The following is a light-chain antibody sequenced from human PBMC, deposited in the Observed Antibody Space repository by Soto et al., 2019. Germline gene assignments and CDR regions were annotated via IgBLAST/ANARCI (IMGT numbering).Light chain of an antibody. CDR3: QSYDSSLSGWV. CDR2: GNS. V-gene: IGLV1-40*01. J-gene: IGLJ3*02. Sequence: QSVLTQPPSVSGAPGQRVTISCTGSSSNIGAGYDVHWYQQLPGTAPKLLIYGNSNRPSGVPERFSGSKSGTSASLAITGLQAEDEADYYGQSYDSSLSGWVFGGGTKLTVL. CDR1: SSNIGAGYD.